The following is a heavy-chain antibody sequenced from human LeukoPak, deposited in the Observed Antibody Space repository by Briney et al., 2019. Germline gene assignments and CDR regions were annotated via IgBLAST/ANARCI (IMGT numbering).Heavy chain of an antibody. CDR3: ARAARIVVVPAAIPLSNAFDI. CDR1: GGSISSYY. V-gene: IGHV4-59*12. J-gene: IGHJ3*02. CDR2: IYYSGST. Sequence: SETLSLTCTVSGGSISSYYWSWIRQPPGKGLEWIGYIYYSGSTNYNPSLKSRVTISVGTSKNQFSLKLSSVTAADTAVYYCARAARIVVVPAAIPLSNAFDIWGQGTMVTVSS. D-gene: IGHD2-2*01.